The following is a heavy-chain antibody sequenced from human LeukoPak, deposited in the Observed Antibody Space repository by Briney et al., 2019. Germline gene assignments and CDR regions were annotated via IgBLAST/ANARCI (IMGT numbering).Heavy chain of an antibody. CDR3: ARAPFIVVVPAANYYYMDV. CDR1: GYTFTTYG. D-gene: IGHD2-2*01. V-gene: IGHV7-4-1*02. Sequence: GASMKVSCKASGYTFTTYGMNWVRQAPGQGLEWMGWINTHTGNPTYAQGFTGRFVFSLDTSVSTAYLQISSLKAEDTAVYYCARAPFIVVVPAANYYYMDVWGKGTTVTVSS. J-gene: IGHJ6*03. CDR2: INTHTGNP.